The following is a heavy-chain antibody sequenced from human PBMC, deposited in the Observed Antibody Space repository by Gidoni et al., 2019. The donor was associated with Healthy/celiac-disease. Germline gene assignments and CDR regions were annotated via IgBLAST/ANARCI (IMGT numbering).Heavy chain of an antibody. D-gene: IGHD3-3*01. CDR1: GFTFSSYA. CDR3: AKDVLVDY. CDR2: ISGSGNRT. V-gene: IGHV3-23*01. Sequence: EVQLLESGGGLVQPGGSLRLHCAASGFTFSSYAMSWVRQAPGKGLEWGSTISGSGNRTYYADSVRGRFTISRDNSKNTLYLQMNSLRADDTAVYYCAKDVLVDYWGQGTLVTVSS. J-gene: IGHJ4*02.